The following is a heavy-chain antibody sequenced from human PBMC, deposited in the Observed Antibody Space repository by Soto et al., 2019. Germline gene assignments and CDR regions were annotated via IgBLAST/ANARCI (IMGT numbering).Heavy chain of an antibody. V-gene: IGHV3-33*01. CDR2: IWFDGSNK. Sequence: QVQLVESGGAVVQPGRSLRLSCAASRFTFSSYGMHWVRQAPGKGLEWVAFIWFDGSNKYYGDSVKGRFTISRDNAKNTLYLQMNSLRDEDTAVYYCARDCLNIGGSISTGHVDCWGQGTLVTVSS. CDR1: RFTFSSYG. D-gene: IGHD1-26*01. CDR3: ARDCLNIGGSISTGHVDC. J-gene: IGHJ4*02.